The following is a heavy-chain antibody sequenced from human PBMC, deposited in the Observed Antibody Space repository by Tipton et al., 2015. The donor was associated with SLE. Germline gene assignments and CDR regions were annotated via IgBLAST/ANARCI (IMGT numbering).Heavy chain of an antibody. Sequence: SLRLSCAASGLTFDDYCMHWVRQAPGKGLGWVSGISWNSGSIGYADSVKGRFTISRDNAKNSLYLQMNSLRAEDTALYYCAKEAVAGSYFDYWGQGTLVTVSS. CDR2: ISWNSGSI. V-gene: IGHV3-9*01. J-gene: IGHJ4*02. CDR1: GLTFDDYC. D-gene: IGHD6-19*01. CDR3: AKEAVAGSYFDY.